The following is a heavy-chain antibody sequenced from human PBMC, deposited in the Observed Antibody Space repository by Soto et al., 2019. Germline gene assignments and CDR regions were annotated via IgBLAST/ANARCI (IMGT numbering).Heavy chain of an antibody. CDR2: IYSGGNP. D-gene: IGHD2-21*01. CDR3: ARGPNSDC. CDR1: GFSVGGNY. Sequence: EERLVQSGGGLVQPGGSLRLSCAASGFSVGGNYMSWVRQAPGKGLELVSLIYSGGNPFYADSMKGRFTLSRDNSNNMLYLQMDILIAEDTAVYYCARGPNSDCWGQGTLVIVSS. V-gene: IGHV3-53*01. J-gene: IGHJ4*02.